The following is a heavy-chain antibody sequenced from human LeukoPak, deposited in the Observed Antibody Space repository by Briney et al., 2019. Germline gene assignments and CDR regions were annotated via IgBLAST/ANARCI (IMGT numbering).Heavy chain of an antibody. V-gene: IGHV3-74*01. CDR3: ARDRSSLGLWFGELRN. D-gene: IGHD3-10*01. Sequence: PGGSLRLSCAASGFTFSSSWMHWARQAPGKGLVWVSRTNSDGSRTNHADSVKGRFTISRDNAKNTLYLQMNSLRAEDTAVYYCARDRSSLGLWFGELRNWGQGTLVTVSS. CDR2: TNSDGSRT. CDR1: GFTFSSSW. J-gene: IGHJ4*02.